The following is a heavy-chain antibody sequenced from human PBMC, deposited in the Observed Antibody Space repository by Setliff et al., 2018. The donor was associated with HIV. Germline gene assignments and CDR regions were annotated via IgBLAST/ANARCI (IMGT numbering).Heavy chain of an antibody. V-gene: IGHV3-23*01. CDR2: IIASGGTT. CDR3: AKDPAGSITMIVVVKNP. Sequence: GGSLRLSCEVSGFIFDDYAMSWVRQAPGKGLEWVSTIIASGGTTYYADSVKGRFTISRDNSKNTLWLQMNSLRAEDTAVYYCAKDPAGSITMIVVVKNPWGQGTLVTVSS. D-gene: IGHD3-22*01. J-gene: IGHJ5*02. CDR1: GFIFDDYA.